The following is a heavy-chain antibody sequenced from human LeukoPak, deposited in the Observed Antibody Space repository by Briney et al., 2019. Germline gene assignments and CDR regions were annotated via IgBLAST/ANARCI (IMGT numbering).Heavy chain of an antibody. CDR1: GFTFSSYA. CDR2: ICGSGGST. V-gene: IGHV3-23*01. Sequence: PGGSLRLSCAASGFTFSSYAMSWVRQAPGKGLEWVSAICGSGGSTYYADSVKGQFTISRDNSKNTLYLQMNSLRAEDTAVYYCAKEPRYDFWSGFDYWGQGTLVTVSS. CDR3: AKEPRYDFWSGFDY. D-gene: IGHD3-3*01. J-gene: IGHJ4*02.